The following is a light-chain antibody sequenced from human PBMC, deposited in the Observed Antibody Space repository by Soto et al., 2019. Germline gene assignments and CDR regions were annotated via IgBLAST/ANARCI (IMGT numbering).Light chain of an antibody. CDR3: QQRSNLPET. CDR1: QSVSSN. CDR2: GAS. Sequence: EIVMTQSPATLSVSPGERATLSCMASQSVSSNLAWYQQKPGQAPRLLIYGASTRATGIPARFSGSGSGTDFTLTISSLEPEDFAVYYCQQRSNLPETFGQGTKVDIK. V-gene: IGKV3-11*01. J-gene: IGKJ1*01.